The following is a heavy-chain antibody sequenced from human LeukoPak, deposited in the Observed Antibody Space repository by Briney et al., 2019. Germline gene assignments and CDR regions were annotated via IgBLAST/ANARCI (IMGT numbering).Heavy chain of an antibody. J-gene: IGHJ1*01. CDR2: ISSSSSYI. D-gene: IGHD2-15*01. Sequence: GGSLRLSCAASGFTFSSYSMNWVRQAPGKGLEWVSSISSSSSYIYYADSVKGRFTISRDNAKNSLYLQMNSLRAEDTAVYYCARGSVGGVVVAAMTPDAEYSQHWGQGTLVTVSS. CDR3: ARGSVGGVVVAAMTPDAEYSQH. V-gene: IGHV3-21*01. CDR1: GFTFSSYS.